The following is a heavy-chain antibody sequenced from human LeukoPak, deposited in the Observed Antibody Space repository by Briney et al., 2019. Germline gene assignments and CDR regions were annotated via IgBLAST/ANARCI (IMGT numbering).Heavy chain of an antibody. CDR2: IRSKAYGGTT. D-gene: IGHD3-10*01. V-gene: IGHV3-49*04. CDR1: GFTSGDYA. Sequence: PGGSLRLSCTASGFTSGDYAMSWVRQAPGKGLEWVGFIRSKAYGGTTEYAASVKGRFTISRDDSKSIAYLQMNSLKTEDTAVYYCAKADTIPRHPEYFYYALDVWGQGTTVTVSS. J-gene: IGHJ6*02. CDR3: AKADTIPRHPEYFYYALDV.